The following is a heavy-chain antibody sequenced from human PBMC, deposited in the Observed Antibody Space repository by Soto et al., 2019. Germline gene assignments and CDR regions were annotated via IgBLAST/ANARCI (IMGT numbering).Heavy chain of an antibody. CDR1: GFTFSSYG. V-gene: IGHV3-30*18. Sequence: GGSLRLSCAASGFTFSSYGMHWVRQAPGKGLEWVAVISYDGSNKYYADSVKGRFTISRDNSKNTLYLQMNSLRAEDTAVYYCAKDGDFWSGSYGMDVWGQGTTVTVSS. D-gene: IGHD3-3*01. CDR2: ISYDGSNK. CDR3: AKDGDFWSGSYGMDV. J-gene: IGHJ6*02.